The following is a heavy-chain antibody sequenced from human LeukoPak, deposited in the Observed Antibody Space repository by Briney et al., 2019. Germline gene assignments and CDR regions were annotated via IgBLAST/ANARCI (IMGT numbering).Heavy chain of an antibody. Sequence: KPGGSLRLSCAASGFTFSSYWMLWVRQASGKGLMWVSRINSDGSSTRYADSVKGRFTISRDNAKNTLYMQLNSLRAEDTAVYYCARDLRLLYSGIYYEFFDFWGQGTLVTVSS. CDR3: ARDLRLLYSGIYYEFFDF. CDR2: INSDGSST. J-gene: IGHJ4*02. D-gene: IGHD1-26*01. V-gene: IGHV3-74*01. CDR1: GFTFSSYW.